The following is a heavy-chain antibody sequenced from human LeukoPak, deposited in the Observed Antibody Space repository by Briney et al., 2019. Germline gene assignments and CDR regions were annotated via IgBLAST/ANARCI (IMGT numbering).Heavy chain of an antibody. D-gene: IGHD6-13*01. CDR2: IYHSGST. CDR1: GYSINTGDY. V-gene: IGHV4-38-2*02. CDR3: ARLNSRAFDFDY. J-gene: IGHJ4*02. Sequence: PSETLSLTCTVSGYSINTGDYWGWIRQTPGKGLEWIGNIYHSGSTYYNPSLKSRVTILVDTSENQFSLKLISVTAADTAVYYCARLNSRAFDFDYWGQGTLVTVSS.